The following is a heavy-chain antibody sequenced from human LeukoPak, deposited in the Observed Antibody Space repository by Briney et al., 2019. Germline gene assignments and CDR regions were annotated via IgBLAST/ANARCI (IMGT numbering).Heavy chain of an antibody. CDR1: GFTFSSYT. CDR2: ISSSSSYI. CDR3: ARGSEGYCSGGGCYYGMDV. D-gene: IGHD2-15*01. Sequence: GGSLRLSCAASGFTFSSYTMTWVRQAPGKGLEWVSYISSSSSYIYYADSVKGRFTISRDNAENSLYLQMNSLRAEDTAVYYCARGSEGYCSGGGCYYGMDVWGQGTTVTVSS. V-gene: IGHV3-21*01. J-gene: IGHJ6*01.